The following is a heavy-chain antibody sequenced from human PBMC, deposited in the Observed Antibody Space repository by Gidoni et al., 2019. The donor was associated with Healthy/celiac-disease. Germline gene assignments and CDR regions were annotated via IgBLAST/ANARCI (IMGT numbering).Heavy chain of an antibody. J-gene: IGHJ5*02. CDR2: IYYRGST. Sequence: QLQLQESGPGMVTPSETLSLTCTVSGGSISSSSYYWGWIRQPPGKGLEWIGSIYYRGSTYYNPSLKSRVTISVDTSKNQFSLKLSSVTAADTAVYYCAREGLDIVVVVAANGWFDPWGQGTLVTVSS. V-gene: IGHV4-39*02. CDR3: AREGLDIVVVVAANGWFDP. CDR1: GGSISSSSYY. D-gene: IGHD2-15*01.